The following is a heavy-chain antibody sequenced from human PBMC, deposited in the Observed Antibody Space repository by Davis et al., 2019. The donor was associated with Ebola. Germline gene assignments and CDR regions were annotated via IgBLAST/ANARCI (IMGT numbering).Heavy chain of an antibody. CDR2: IKDDESEK. D-gene: IGHD1-1*01. Sequence: PGGSLRLSCAASGFTFSTYCMSWVRQAPGKGLEWVANIKDDESEKYHVDSVRGRFTVSRDNAKNSLYLQMSSLRAEDTAVYYCARGGLEPFDYWGQGTPVTVSS. CDR1: GFTFSTYC. V-gene: IGHV3-7*01. CDR3: ARGGLEPFDY. J-gene: IGHJ4*01.